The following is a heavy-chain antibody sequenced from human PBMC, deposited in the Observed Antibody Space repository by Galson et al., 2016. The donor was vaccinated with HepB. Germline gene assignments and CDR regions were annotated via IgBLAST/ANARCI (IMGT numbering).Heavy chain of an antibody. CDR3: ARDPAYGALDY. Sequence: SLRLSCAASGFTFRNSWMSWVRQAPGRGLEWVADINKDGSQILFADSLKSRFTISRDNAKSSVFLQMNNLKAEDSAVYYCARDPAYGALDYWGQGTLVTVSS. CDR2: INKDGSQI. J-gene: IGHJ4*02. V-gene: IGHV3-7*05. CDR1: GFTFRNSW. D-gene: IGHD4/OR15-4a*01.